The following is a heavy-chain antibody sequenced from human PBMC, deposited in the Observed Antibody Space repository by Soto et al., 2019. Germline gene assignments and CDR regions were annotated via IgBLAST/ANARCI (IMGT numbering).Heavy chain of an antibody. D-gene: IGHD3-10*01. CDR1: GYTFTNYA. Sequence: QVQLVQSGAEVKKPGASVKVSCKASGYTFTNYAIHWVRQAPGLGLEWMGWINGGKCNTEYSQKFQDRVTIPRDTSARTADMELTSLRLEYTAVYYCARMVLGSGGWYDPWGQGNLVTVSS. J-gene: IGHJ5*02. CDR3: ARMVLGSGGWYDP. V-gene: IGHV1-3*01. CDR2: INGGKCNT.